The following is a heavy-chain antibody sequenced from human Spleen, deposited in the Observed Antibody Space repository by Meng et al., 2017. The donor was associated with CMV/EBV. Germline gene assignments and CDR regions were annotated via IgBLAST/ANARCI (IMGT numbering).Heavy chain of an antibody. V-gene: IGHV3-30*04. Sequence: GGSLRLSCAASGFTFSSYAMHWVRQAPGKGLEGVAVISYDGSNKYYADSVKGRFTISRDNSKNTLYLQMNSLRAEDTAVYYCARDSSYGPPVRGMDVWGQGTTVTVSS. CDR2: ISYDGSNK. J-gene: IGHJ6*02. CDR1: GFTFSSYA. D-gene: IGHD3-10*01. CDR3: ARDSSYGPPVRGMDV.